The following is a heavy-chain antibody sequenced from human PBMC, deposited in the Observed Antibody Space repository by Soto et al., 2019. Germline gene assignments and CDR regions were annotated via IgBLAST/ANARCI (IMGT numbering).Heavy chain of an antibody. J-gene: IGHJ6*02. CDR3: AREGGGYNYAPRGMDV. CDR2: INPRSGST. Sequence: QVQLVQSGAEVKKPGASVKVSCKASGYTFTSYYIHWVRQAPGQGLEWMGIINPRSGSTTYAQKFQGRVTMTRDTSTSTVYMELRSLRSEDTAVYYCAREGGGYNYAPRGMDVWGQGTTVTVSS. D-gene: IGHD5-18*01. CDR1: GYTFTSYY. V-gene: IGHV1-46*01.